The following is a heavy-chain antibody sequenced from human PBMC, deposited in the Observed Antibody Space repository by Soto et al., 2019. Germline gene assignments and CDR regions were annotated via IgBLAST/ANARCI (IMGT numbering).Heavy chain of an antibody. V-gene: IGHV3-9*01. CDR1: GFTFDDYA. Sequence: EVQLVESGGGLVQPGRSLRLSCAASGFTFDDYAMHWVGQAPGKGLEWVSGISWNSGSIGYADSVKGRFTISRDNAKNSLYLQMNSLRAEDTALYYCAKVGYDFWSGYSHYYFDYWGQGTLVTVSS. CDR2: ISWNSGSI. CDR3: AKVGYDFWSGYSHYYFDY. D-gene: IGHD3-3*01. J-gene: IGHJ4*02.